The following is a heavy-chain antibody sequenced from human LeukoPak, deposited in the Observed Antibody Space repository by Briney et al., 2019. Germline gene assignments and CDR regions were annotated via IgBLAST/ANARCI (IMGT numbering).Heavy chain of an antibody. CDR1: GGTFSSYA. J-gene: IGHJ6*03. D-gene: IGHD6-25*01. V-gene: IGHV1-69*13. Sequence: ASVKVSCKASGGTFSSYAISWVRQAPGQGLEWMGGIIPIFGIPDSAQKFQGRLTITADASTTPAYMELSSLRSDDTAIFYCGLSGNYYYYYIDVWGERTTGTTSS. CDR3: GLSGNYYYYYIDV. CDR2: IIPIFGIP.